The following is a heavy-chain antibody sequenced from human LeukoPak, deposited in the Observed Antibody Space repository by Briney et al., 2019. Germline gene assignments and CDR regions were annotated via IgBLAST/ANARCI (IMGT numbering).Heavy chain of an antibody. V-gene: IGHV1-18*01. J-gene: IGHJ3*01. Sequence: GASVKVSCKASGYTFTSYGISWVRQAPGQGLEWMGWISGYNGNTHYAQKFQDRVTMTTDTSTSTAYMELRSLRSDDTAVFYCARERVHYYGSGNYFPDGFDFWGQGTMVTVSS. CDR3: ARERVHYYGSGNYFPDGFDF. D-gene: IGHD3-10*01. CDR1: GYTFTSYG. CDR2: ISGYNGNT.